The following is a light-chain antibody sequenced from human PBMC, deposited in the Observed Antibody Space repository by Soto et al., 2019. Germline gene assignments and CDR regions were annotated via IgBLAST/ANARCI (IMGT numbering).Light chain of an antibody. CDR2: DAT. CDR1: QSISSY. J-gene: IGKJ1*01. V-gene: IGKV1-39*01. CDR3: QQSDVSPRT. Sequence: DIQMTQSPSTLSSSVGDIFTITCRASQSISSYLNWYQQRPGKAPNLLIYDATRLHSGVPPRFSGSGYGTDFTLTITSLQLEDFATYYCQQSDVSPRTFGQGTKV.